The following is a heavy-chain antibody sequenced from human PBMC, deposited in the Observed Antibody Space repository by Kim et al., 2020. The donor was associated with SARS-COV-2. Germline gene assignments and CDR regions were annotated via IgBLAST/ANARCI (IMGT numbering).Heavy chain of an antibody. CDR2: IYYSGST. CDR3: ARPIYGSGINN. J-gene: IGHJ4*02. V-gene: IGHV4-39*01. Sequence: SETLSLTCTVSGGSISSSSYYWGWIRQPPGKGLEWIGSIYYSGSTYYNPSLKSRVTISVDTSKNQFSLKLSSVTAADTAVYYCARPIYGSGINNWGQGTLVTVSS. D-gene: IGHD3-10*01. CDR1: GGSISSSSYY.